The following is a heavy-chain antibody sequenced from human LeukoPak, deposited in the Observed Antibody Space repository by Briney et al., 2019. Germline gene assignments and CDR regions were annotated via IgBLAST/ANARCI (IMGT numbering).Heavy chain of an antibody. CDR3: ARLPSRGRFDP. J-gene: IGHJ5*02. Sequence: PSETLSLTCTVSGGSVSSYYWRWVRQPPGKGLEWIGYIYYSGSTNYNPSLKSRVTISVDTSKNQFSLKLSSVTAADTAVYYCARLPSRGRFDPWGQGTLVTVSS. CDR1: GGSVSSYY. V-gene: IGHV4-59*02. CDR2: IYYSGST. D-gene: IGHD5-12*01.